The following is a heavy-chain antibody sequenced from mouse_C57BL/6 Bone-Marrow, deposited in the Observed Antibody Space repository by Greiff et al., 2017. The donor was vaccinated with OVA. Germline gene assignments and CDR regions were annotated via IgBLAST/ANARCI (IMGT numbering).Heavy chain of an antibody. Sequence: VQLQQSGAELARPGASVTLSCKASGYTFTSYGISWVKQRTGQGLEWIGEIYPRSGNTYYNEKFKGKATLTADKSSSTAYMELRSLTSEDSAVYFCARWGYGSSYAMDYWGQGTSVTVSS. CDR2: IYPRSGNT. CDR1: GYTFTSYG. J-gene: IGHJ4*01. CDR3: ARWGYGSSYAMDY. D-gene: IGHD1-1*01. V-gene: IGHV1-81*01.